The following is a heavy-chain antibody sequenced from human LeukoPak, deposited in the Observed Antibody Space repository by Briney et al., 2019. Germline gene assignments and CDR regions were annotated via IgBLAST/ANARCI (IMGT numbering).Heavy chain of an antibody. CDR3: AREDIVVVPAAIIGGWFDP. J-gene: IGHJ5*02. CDR2: IYYSGNT. D-gene: IGHD2-2*02. V-gene: IGHV4-30-4*08. CDR1: GGSISSGDYY. Sequence: PSQTLSLTCTVSGGSISSGDYYWSWIRQPPGKGLEWIGYIYYSGNTYYNPSLKSRVTISVDTSKNQFSLKLSSVTAADTAVYYCAREDIVVVPAAIIGGWFDPWGQGTLVTVSS.